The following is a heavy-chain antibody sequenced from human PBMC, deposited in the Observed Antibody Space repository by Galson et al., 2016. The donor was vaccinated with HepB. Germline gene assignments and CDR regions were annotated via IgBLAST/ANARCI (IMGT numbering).Heavy chain of an antibody. D-gene: IGHD2-15*01. CDR1: GFTISNYD. CDR2: ISTTGSNT. Sequence: SLRLSCAASGFTISNYDMTWVRQAPGMGLEWVSCISTTGSNTYYADSVKGRFTISRDNSKNTLYLQMSGLRADDTAVYYCAKTPKKGENGGLLNYWGQGILGTASS. V-gene: IGHV3-23*01. CDR3: AKTPKKGENGGLLNY. J-gene: IGHJ1*01.